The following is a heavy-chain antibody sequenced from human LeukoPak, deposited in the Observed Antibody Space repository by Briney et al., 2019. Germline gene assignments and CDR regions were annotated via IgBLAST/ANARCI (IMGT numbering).Heavy chain of an antibody. Sequence: GGSLRLSCAASGFTFSSYGMRWVRQAPGKGLEWVAFLNNDGSCKYYADSVKGRFTISRDNSKNTLYLQMNSLIAEDTAVYYCAKDLAASPACSHGDGGQGTLVTVSS. V-gene: IGHV3-30*02. J-gene: IGHJ4*02. CDR2: LNNDGSCK. CDR1: GFTFSSYG. CDR3: AKDLAASPACSHGD. D-gene: IGHD2-15*01.